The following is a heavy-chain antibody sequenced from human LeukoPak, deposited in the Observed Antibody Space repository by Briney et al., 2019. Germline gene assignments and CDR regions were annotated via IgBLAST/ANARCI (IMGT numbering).Heavy chain of an antibody. D-gene: IGHD2-2*01. J-gene: IGHJ3*02. CDR1: GFTFSGSA. CDR3: TRRDDDSSTNDAFDI. CDR2: IRSKANSYAT. Sequence: PGGSLRLSCAASGFTFSGSAMHWVRQASGKGLEWVGRIRSKANSYATAYAASVKGRFTISRDDSKNTAYLQMNSLKTEDTAVYYCTRRDDDSSTNDAFDIWGQGTMATVSS. V-gene: IGHV3-73*01.